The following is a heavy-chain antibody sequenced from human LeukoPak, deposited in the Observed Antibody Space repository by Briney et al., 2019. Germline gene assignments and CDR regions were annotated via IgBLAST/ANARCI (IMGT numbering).Heavy chain of an antibody. D-gene: IGHD3-22*01. J-gene: IGHJ3*01. V-gene: IGHV4-59*01. CDR1: GGSISDYY. CDR3: ARGTGAYYYL. CDR2: IYYSGST. Sequence: SETLSLTCTVSGGSISDYYWSWIRQPPGKGLEWIGYIYYSGSTEYNPYLKSRVTISIDTSKNQFSLKLSSVTAADTALYYCARGTGAYYYLWGQGTMVTVSS.